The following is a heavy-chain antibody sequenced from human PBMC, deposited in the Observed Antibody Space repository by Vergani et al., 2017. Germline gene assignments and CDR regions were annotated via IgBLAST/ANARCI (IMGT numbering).Heavy chain of an antibody. CDR3: AGGRGSSNWSY. D-gene: IGHD6-13*01. Sequence: QVQLVQSGGEVRKPGASVKVSCKASGYRFSSYGISWVRQAPGQGLEWMGWMNPNSGNTGYAQKFQGRVTMTRNTSISTAYMELSSLRSEDTAVYYCAGGRGSSNWSYWGQGTLVTVSS. V-gene: IGHV1-8*01. CDR2: MNPNSGNT. J-gene: IGHJ4*02. CDR1: GYRFSSYG.